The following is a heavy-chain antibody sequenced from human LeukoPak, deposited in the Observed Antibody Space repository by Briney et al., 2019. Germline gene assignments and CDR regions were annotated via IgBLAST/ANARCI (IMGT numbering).Heavy chain of an antibody. CDR2: MNPNSGNT. V-gene: IGHV1-8*01. CDR3: ARSLEWSYYDSSGYYN. J-gene: IGHJ4*02. Sequence: ASVKVSCKASGYTFTSYDINWVRQATGQGLEWMGWMNPNSGNTGYAQKFQGRVTMTRNTSISTAYMELSSLRSEDTAVYYCARSLEWSYYDSSGYYNWGQGTLVTVSS. CDR1: GYTFTSYD. D-gene: IGHD3-22*01.